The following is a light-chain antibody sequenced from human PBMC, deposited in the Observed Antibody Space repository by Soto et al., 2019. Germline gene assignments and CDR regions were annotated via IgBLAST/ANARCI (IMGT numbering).Light chain of an antibody. V-gene: IGKV3-15*01. J-gene: IGKJ4*01. CDR2: GAS. CDR1: QNVSSN. Sequence: EIVMTQSPATLSVSPGERATLSCRASQNVSSNLAWYQQKPGQAPRLLIYGASTRATGIPARFSGSGSGTEFTLTISSLQSEDFAVYYCQQYNNWTLTFGGGTKVDIK. CDR3: QQYNNWTLT.